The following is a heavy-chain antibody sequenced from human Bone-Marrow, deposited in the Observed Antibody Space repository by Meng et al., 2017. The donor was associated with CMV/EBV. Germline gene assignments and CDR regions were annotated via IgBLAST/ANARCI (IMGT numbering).Heavy chain of an antibody. CDR2: IYSGGDS. Sequence: GESLKISCAASGFIFSNYEMNWVRQAPGKGLEWVSDIYSGGDSYYADSVEGRFTISRDNSNNTLYLQMSRLRPDDTAVYYCARGYWRNGYPNWGQGTLVTVSS. CDR3: ARGYWRNGYPN. CDR1: GFIFSNYE. D-gene: IGHD2-15*01. J-gene: IGHJ4*02. V-gene: IGHV3-66*02.